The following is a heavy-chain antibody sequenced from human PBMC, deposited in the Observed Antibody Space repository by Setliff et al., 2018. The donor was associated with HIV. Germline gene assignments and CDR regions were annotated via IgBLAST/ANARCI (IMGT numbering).Heavy chain of an antibody. CDR2: INLIGRT. CDR3: ARGPYAEYFQE. J-gene: IGHJ1*01. CDR1: GGSISSYY. Sequence: SETLSLTCIVSGGSISSYYWSWIRQPPGKGLEWVGEINLIGRTNYNPSLKSRVTISLDTSKNQFSLKLSSVTAADTAVFYCARGPYAEYFQEWGQGTLVTVSS. V-gene: IGHV4-34*01.